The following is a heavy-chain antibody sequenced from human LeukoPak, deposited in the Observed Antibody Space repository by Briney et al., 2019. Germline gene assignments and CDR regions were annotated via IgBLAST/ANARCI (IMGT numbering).Heavy chain of an antibody. V-gene: IGHV3-30-3*01. CDR2: ISYDGSNT. CDR3: AREGGYDSGRYYLYY. CDR1: GFTFSSYA. J-gene: IGHJ4*02. D-gene: IGHD3-3*01. Sequence: GSSVKVSCEASGFTFSSYAMHWVRQAPGQGLEWMGVISYDGSNTYYAHYVKGRFTMSRDNSKSALYLQMNSLRAEDTAVYYCAREGGYDSGRYYLYYCGQGTLVTVS.